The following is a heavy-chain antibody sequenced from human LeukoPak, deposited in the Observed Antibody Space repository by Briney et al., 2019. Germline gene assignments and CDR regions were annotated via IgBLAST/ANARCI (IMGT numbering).Heavy chain of an antibody. D-gene: IGHD2-2*01. CDR3: ARVLLGSTSPAMDV. J-gene: IGHJ6*04. V-gene: IGHV1-46*04. CDR2: INPSGGST. Sequence: GASVKVSCKASGYTFTTNSFHWVRQAPGQGLEWMGIINPSGGSTRYAQKLQGRVTMTRDTSTSTVYMELSSLRSEDTAVYYCARVLLGSTSPAMDVWGKGTTVTISS. CDR1: GYTFTTNS.